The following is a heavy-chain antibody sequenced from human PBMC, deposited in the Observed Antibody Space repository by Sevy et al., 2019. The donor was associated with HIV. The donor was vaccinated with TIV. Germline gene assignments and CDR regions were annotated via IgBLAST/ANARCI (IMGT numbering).Heavy chain of an antibody. V-gene: IGHV1-69*13. CDR2: ITPIFGTP. Sequence: ASVKVSCKASGDTFSTYGLSWVRQAPGQGLEWMGGITPIFGTPNYAQKFQGRVTITADESAGTAYMELSSRRSEDTALDYCSSEGVVATTGDHDAFDIWGHGTLVTVSS. CDR1: GDTFSTYG. J-gene: IGHJ3*02. CDR3: SSEGVVATTGDHDAFDI. D-gene: IGHD7-27*01.